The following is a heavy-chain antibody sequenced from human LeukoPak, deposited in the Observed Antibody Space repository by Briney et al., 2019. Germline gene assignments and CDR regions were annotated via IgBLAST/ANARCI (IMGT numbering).Heavy chain of an antibody. CDR3: ARVGAVAGLYFDY. CDR2: IYPGDSDT. D-gene: IGHD6-19*01. V-gene: IGHV5-51*01. Sequence: GESLKISCKGSGYSFTSCWIGWVRQMPGKGLEWMGIIYPGDSDTRYSPSFQGQVTISADKSISTAYLQWSSLKASDTAMYYCARVGAVAGLYFDYWGQGTLVTVSS. CDR1: GYSFTSCW. J-gene: IGHJ4*02.